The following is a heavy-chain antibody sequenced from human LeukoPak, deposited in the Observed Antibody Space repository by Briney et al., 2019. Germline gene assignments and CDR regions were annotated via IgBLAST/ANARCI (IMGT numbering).Heavy chain of an antibody. V-gene: IGHV3-13*01. CDR3: ARDLMGALDY. CDR2: IGTAGDT. J-gene: IGHJ4*02. Sequence: GGSLRLSCAASGFTFSIYDVHWVRQATGKGLEWVSAIGTAGDTYYPGSVKGRFTISRENAKNSLYLQMNSLRAGDTAVYYCARDLMGALDYWGQGTLVTVSS. CDR1: GFTFSIYD. D-gene: IGHD1-26*01.